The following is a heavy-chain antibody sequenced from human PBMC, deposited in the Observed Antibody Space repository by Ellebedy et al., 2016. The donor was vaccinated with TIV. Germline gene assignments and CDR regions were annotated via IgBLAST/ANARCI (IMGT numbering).Heavy chain of an antibody. CDR2: INRRGGT. CDR1: GGSFSGYY. J-gene: IGHJ5*02. Sequence: MPSETLSLTCAVYGGSFSGYYWSWIRQSPGKGLEWIGEINRRGGTSSNPSLKSRVPISQDKSKSQFSLTLSSVTAADTAVYYCARGVMVTSSNNWFDPWGQGTLVTVTS. D-gene: IGHD2-21*02. CDR3: ARGVMVTSSNNWFDP. V-gene: IGHV4-34*01.